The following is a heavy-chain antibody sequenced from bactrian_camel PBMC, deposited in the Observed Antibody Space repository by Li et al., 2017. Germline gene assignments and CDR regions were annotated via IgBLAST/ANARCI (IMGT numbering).Heavy chain of an antibody. D-gene: IGHD1*01. J-gene: IGHJ4*01. CDR3: ATRPCGWLFRWGGYNY. Sequence: QLVESGGGSVQAGGSLTLSCVASDYPWGNNCMGWFRQAPGKEREGIGTVDRDGYSRYADSVKGRFTISKDNAKNTLYLQMNNLKPDDTAMYYCATRPCGWLFRWGGYNYWGQGTQVTVS. V-gene: IGHV3S55*01. CDR1: DYPWGNNC. CDR2: VDRDGYS.